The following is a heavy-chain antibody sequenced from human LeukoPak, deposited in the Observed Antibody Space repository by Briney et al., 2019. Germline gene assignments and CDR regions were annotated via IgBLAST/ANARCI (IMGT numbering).Heavy chain of an antibody. D-gene: IGHD5-24*01. CDR2: IGNNGGGI. V-gene: IGHV3-23*01. CDR1: GFTFSTYT. J-gene: IGHJ4*02. Sequence: AGGSLRLSCAASGFTFSTYTMYWVRHPPGKRLEWVSIIGNNGGGIHYADSVKGRFTISRDNSKNTLYLQMNSLRAEDTAVYYGASCREGYNWLDYWGQGTRVIVSS. CDR3: ASCREGYNWLDY.